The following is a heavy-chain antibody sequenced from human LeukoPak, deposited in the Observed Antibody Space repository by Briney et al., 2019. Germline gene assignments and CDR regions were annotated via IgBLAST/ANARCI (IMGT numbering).Heavy chain of an antibody. D-gene: IGHD6-13*01. J-gene: IGHJ4*02. V-gene: IGHV3-33*01. CDR1: GFTFSSYG. CDR3: ARGGSSWSPYFDY. Sequence: GGSLRLSCAASGFTFSSYGMHWVRQAPGKGLEWVAVIWFDGSNKYYADSVKGRFTISRDNSKNTLYLQMNSLRAEDTAVYYCARGGSSWSPYFDYWGQGTLVTVSS. CDR2: IWFDGSNK.